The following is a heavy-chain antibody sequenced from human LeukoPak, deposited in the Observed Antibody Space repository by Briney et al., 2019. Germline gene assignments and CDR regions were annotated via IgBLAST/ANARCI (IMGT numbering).Heavy chain of an antibody. J-gene: IGHJ4*02. CDR3: AKSTNRYSYCTFDY. D-gene: IGHD5-18*01. Sequence: GGSLRLSCAASGFTFSSYAMSWVRQAPGKGLEWVSSIRGSGGSTYYADSVKGRFTISRDNSKNTLYLQMNSLRADDAAVYYCAKSTNRYSYCTFDYWGQGTLVTVSS. CDR2: IRGSGGST. V-gene: IGHV3-23*01. CDR1: GFTFSSYA.